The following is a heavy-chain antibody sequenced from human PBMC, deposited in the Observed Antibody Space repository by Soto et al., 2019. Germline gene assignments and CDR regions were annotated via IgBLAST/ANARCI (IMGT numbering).Heavy chain of an antibody. CDR1: GFTFRSYA. D-gene: IGHD5-18*01. J-gene: IGHJ4*02. CDR3: AEDRLWLGRTTEDS. V-gene: IGHV3-23*01. CDR2: ISDRGDNT. Sequence: EVQLLESGGGLVQPGGSLRLSCAASGFTFRSYAMSWARQAPGKGLEWVSGISDRGDNTYYADSVKGRFTISRDNSKNTLYLQMNSLRAEDTSIYYCAEDRLWLGRTTEDSWGLGVLVTVSS.